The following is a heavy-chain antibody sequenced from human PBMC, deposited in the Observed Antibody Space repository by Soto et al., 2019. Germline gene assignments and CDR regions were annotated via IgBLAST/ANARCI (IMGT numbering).Heavy chain of an antibody. Sequence: SVKVSCKAPGDTFSSYAISWVRQAPGQGLEWIGGIIPIYATADYAQKFQGRVTITRDTSASTAYMELSSLRSEDTAVYYCARSIVVVTALDYWGQGTLVTVSS. D-gene: IGHD2-21*02. J-gene: IGHJ4*02. CDR3: ARSIVVVTALDY. CDR1: GDTFSSYA. V-gene: IGHV1-69*05. CDR2: IIPIYATA.